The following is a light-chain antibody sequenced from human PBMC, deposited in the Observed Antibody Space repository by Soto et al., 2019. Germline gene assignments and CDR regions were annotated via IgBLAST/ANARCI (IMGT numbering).Light chain of an antibody. Sequence: EIVMTQSPATLSVSPGERATLSCRASQSVSGSLACYQQKTGQAPRLLLNGASTRATAIPARFSGSGSATEVTLTISSLQSEEFAVLYCQQYSDWPPITFGQGTRLEIK. V-gene: IGKV3-15*01. J-gene: IGKJ5*01. CDR1: QSVSGS. CDR2: GAS. CDR3: QQYSDWPPIT.